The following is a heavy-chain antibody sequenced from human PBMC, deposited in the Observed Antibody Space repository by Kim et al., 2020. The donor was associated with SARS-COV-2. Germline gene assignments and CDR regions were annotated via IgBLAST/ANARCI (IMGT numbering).Heavy chain of an antibody. Sequence: GGSLRLSCAASGFTFSSYGMHWVRQAPGKGLEWVAVIWYDGSNKYYADSVKGRFTISRDNSKNTLYLQMNSLRAEDTAVYYCASGYCSSTSCYRDYYYGMDVWGQGTTVTVSS. CDR1: GFTFSSYG. CDR3: ASGYCSSTSCYRDYYYGMDV. CDR2: IWYDGSNK. J-gene: IGHJ6*01. V-gene: IGHV3-33*01. D-gene: IGHD2-2*03.